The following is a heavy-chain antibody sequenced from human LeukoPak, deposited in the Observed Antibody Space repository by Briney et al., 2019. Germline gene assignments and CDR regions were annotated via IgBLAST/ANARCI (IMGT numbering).Heavy chain of an antibody. Sequence: PGGSLRLSCAASGFTFSCYAMSWVRQAPGKGLEWVSAISGSGGDTYYADSVKGRFTISRDNSKNTLYLQMSSLRAEDTAVYYCAKDLGSVVTPPSLDFWGQGTLVTVSS. J-gene: IGHJ4*02. D-gene: IGHD4-23*01. CDR2: ISGSGGDT. V-gene: IGHV3-23*01. CDR3: AKDLGSVVTPPSLDF. CDR1: GFTFSCYA.